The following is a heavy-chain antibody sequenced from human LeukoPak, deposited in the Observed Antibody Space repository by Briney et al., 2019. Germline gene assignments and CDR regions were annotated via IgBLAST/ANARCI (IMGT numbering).Heavy chain of an antibody. CDR2: INAGNGNT. V-gene: IGHV1-3*01. CDR1: GYTFTSYA. CDR3: AREGGYCSGDSCYFWFDP. Sequence: ASVKVSCKASGYTFTSYAMHWVRQAPGQRLEWMGWINAGNGNTKYSQKFQGRVTITRDTSASTAYMELSSLRSEDTAVYYCAREGGYCSGDSCYFWFDPWGQGTLVTVSS. D-gene: IGHD2-15*01. J-gene: IGHJ5*02.